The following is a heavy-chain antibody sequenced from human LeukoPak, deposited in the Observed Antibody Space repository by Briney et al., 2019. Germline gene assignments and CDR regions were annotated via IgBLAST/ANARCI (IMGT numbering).Heavy chain of an antibody. Sequence: ASVKVSCKASGYTFTSYGISWVRQAPGQGLEWMGWISAYNGNTNYAQKLQGRVTMTTDPSTSTAYMELRSLRSDDTAVYYCARESDSSSWYSDIDYWGQGTLVTVSS. V-gene: IGHV1-18*01. D-gene: IGHD6-13*01. CDR1: GYTFTSYG. CDR2: ISAYNGNT. J-gene: IGHJ4*02. CDR3: ARESDSSSWYSDIDY.